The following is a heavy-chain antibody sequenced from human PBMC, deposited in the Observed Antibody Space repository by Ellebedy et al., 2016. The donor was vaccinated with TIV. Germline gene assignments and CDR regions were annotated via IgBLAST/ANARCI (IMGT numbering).Heavy chain of an antibody. Sequence: AASVKVSCKASGYTFSSYGISWVRQAPGQGLEWMGWISVNNGNTNYAQKFQGRVTITADESTSTAYMELSSLRSEDTAVYYCARGRALNYDILTGWFDPWGQGTLVTVSS. D-gene: IGHD3-9*01. J-gene: IGHJ5*02. V-gene: IGHV1-18*01. CDR3: ARGRALNYDILTGWFDP. CDR1: GYTFSSYG. CDR2: ISVNNGNT.